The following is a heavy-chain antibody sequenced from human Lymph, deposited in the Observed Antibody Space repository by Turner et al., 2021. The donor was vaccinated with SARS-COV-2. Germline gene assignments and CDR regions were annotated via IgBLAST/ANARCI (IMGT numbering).Heavy chain of an antibody. D-gene: IGHD4-17*01. CDR3: ARVLPYGDYCDY. CDR1: EFTVSRNY. J-gene: IGHJ4*02. V-gene: IGHV3-53*01. CDR2: IYSGDST. Sequence: EVQLVGAGGGLIQPGGSLRLSCAASEFTVSRNYMSWVRQAPGKGLEWVSIIYSGDSTYYADTVKGRFTISRDNAKNTLYLQRNSLRAEDTSVYYWARVLPYGDYCDYWGQGTLVTVSS.